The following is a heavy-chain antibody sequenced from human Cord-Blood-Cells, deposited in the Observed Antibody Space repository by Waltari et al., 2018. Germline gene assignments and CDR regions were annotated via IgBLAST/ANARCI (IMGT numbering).Heavy chain of an antibody. Sequence: QLQLQESGPGLVKHSETLSLPCTGPGGPISSSSYYLGRIRQPPGKGLEWIGSIYYSGSTYYNPSLKSRVTISVDTSKNQFSLKLSSVTAADTAVYYCASHGSSRHFDYWGQGTLVTVSS. J-gene: IGHJ4*02. V-gene: IGHV4-39*01. CDR2: IYYSGST. CDR1: GGPISSSSYY. D-gene: IGHD1-26*01. CDR3: ASHGSSRHFDY.